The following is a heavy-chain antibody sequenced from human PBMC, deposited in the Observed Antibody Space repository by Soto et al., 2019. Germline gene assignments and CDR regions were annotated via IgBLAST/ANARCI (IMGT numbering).Heavy chain of an antibody. V-gene: IGHV4-34*01. CDR3: ARDFVEMATPTIDY. CDR2: INHSGST. D-gene: IGHD4-17*01. J-gene: IGHJ4*02. CDR1: GGSFSGYY. Sequence: QVQLQQWGAGLLKPSETLSLTCAVYGGSFSGYYWSWIRQPPGKGLEWIGEINHSGSTNYNPSLKCRVTISVDTYKNQFSLKLRSVTAADTAVYYCARDFVEMATPTIDYWGQGTLVTVSS.